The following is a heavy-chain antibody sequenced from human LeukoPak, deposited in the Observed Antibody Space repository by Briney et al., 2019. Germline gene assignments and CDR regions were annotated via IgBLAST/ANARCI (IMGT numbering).Heavy chain of an antibody. D-gene: IGHD3-22*01. J-gene: IGHJ4*02. CDR3: ARGTYDSRGLPNSTPDY. V-gene: IGHV4-39*07. Sequence: SETLSLTCTVSGGSISSSSYYWGWIRQPPGKGLEWIGSIYYSGSTNYNPSLKSRVTISVDTSKNQFSLELNSVTAADTAVYYCARGTYDSRGLPNSTPDYWGQGTLVTVSS. CDR2: IYYSGST. CDR1: GGSISSSSYY.